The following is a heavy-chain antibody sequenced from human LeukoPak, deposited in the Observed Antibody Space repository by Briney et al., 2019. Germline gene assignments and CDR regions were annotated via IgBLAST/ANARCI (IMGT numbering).Heavy chain of an antibody. CDR1: GFTFSSYA. CDR2: ISYDGSNK. D-gene: IGHD3-22*01. J-gene: IGHJ3*02. Sequence: GGSLRLSCAASGFTFSSYAMLWVRQAPGKGLEWVAVISYDGSNKYYGDSVKGRFTISRDNSKSTLYLQMNSLRVEDTAVYYCARDRTERDYYDSSGYYPHDAFDIWGQGTMVTVSS. V-gene: IGHV3-30-3*01. CDR3: ARDRTERDYYDSSGYYPHDAFDI.